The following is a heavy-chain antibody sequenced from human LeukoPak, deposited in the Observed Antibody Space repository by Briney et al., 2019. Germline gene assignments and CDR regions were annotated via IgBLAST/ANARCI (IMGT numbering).Heavy chain of an antibody. CDR2: TRGSGSGMGSGN. Sequence: GGSLRLSCAASGFAFSDYSMNWVRQAPGKGLEWVANTRGSGSGMGSGNYYAGSVKGRSTISRDNAKNSLYLHMNSLRAEDTAFYYCARDDNWGFDYWGQGALVTVSS. CDR3: ARDDNWGFDY. D-gene: IGHD7-27*01. CDR1: GFAFSDYS. V-gene: IGHV3-21*05. J-gene: IGHJ4*02.